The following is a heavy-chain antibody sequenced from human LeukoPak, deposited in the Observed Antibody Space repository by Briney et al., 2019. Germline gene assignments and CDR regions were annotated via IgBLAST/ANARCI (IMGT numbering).Heavy chain of an antibody. Sequence: GGSLRLPCAASGFTFDDYAMYWVRQAPGKGLEWVSGISWNSDTIGYADSVKGRFTISRDNAKNSLYLQMNSLRAEDTAFYYCAKDLGFGSGSYRTFDYWGQGTLVTVSS. D-gene: IGHD3-10*01. CDR2: ISWNSDTI. CDR3: AKDLGFGSGSYRTFDY. J-gene: IGHJ4*02. V-gene: IGHV3-9*01. CDR1: GFTFDDYA.